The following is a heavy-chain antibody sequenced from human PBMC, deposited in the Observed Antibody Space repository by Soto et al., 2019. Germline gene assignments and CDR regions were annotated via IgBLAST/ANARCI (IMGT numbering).Heavy chain of an antibody. D-gene: IGHD3-10*01. CDR2: IIPIFGTA. Sequence: SVKVSCKASGGTFSSYAISWVRQAPGQGLEWMGGIIPIFGTANYAQKFQGRVTITADESTSTAYMELSSLRSEDTAVYYCARERITMVRGVNYYYYGMDVWGQGTTVTVS. CDR3: ARERITMVRGVNYYYYGMDV. V-gene: IGHV1-69*13. J-gene: IGHJ6*02. CDR1: GGTFSSYA.